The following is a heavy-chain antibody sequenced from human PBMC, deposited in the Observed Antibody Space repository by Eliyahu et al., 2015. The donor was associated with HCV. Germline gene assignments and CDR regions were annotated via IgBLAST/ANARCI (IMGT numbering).Heavy chain of an antibody. CDR1: GFTFXSYS. J-gene: IGHJ3*02. CDR3: ARDTRIVVVPAATRVFDI. Sequence: EVQLVESGGGLVKPGGSLRLSCAASGFTFXSYSMNWVRQAPGKGLEWVSSISSSSSYIYYADSVKGRFTISRDNAKNSLYLQMNSLRAEDTAVYYCARDTRIVVVPAATRVFDIWGQGTMVTVSS. V-gene: IGHV3-21*01. CDR2: ISSSSSYI. D-gene: IGHD2-2*01.